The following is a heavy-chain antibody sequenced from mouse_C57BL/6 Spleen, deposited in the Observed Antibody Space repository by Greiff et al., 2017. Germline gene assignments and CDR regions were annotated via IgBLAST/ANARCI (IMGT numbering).Heavy chain of an antibody. D-gene: IGHD1-1*01. CDR3: TTKDYYGSTWFAY. Sequence: VQLKESGAELVRPGASVKLSCTASGFNIKDYYMHWVKQRPEQGLEWIGRIDPEDGDTEYAPKFQGKATMTADTSSSTAYLQLSSLTSEDTAVYYCTTKDYYGSTWFAYWGQGTLVTVSA. V-gene: IGHV14-1*01. CDR2: IDPEDGDT. J-gene: IGHJ3*01. CDR1: GFNIKDYY.